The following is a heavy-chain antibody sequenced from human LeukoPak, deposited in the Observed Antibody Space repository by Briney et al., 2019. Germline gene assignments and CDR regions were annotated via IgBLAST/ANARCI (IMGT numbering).Heavy chain of an antibody. D-gene: IGHD3-16*02. Sequence: PGGSLRLSCAASGFTFSSYAMSWVRQAPGKGLEWVSAISGSGGSTYYADPVKGRFTISRDNSKNTLYLQMNSLRAEDTAVYYCAKDALVNLAHDRDYWGQGTLVTVSS. CDR3: AKDALVNLAHDRDY. CDR2: ISGSGGST. V-gene: IGHV3-23*01. CDR1: GFTFSSYA. J-gene: IGHJ4*02.